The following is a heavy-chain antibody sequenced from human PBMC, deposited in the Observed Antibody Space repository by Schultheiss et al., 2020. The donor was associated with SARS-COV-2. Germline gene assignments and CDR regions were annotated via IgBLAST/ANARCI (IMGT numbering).Heavy chain of an antibody. J-gene: IGHJ4*02. CDR3: ARVGYCSGGSCYGVGY. D-gene: IGHD2-15*01. CDR2: IYYSGST. CDR1: GGSISSGGYY. Sequence: SETLSLTCTVSGGSISSGGYYWSWIRQQPGKGLEWIGYIYYSGSTYYNPSLKSRVTISVDTSKNQFSLKLSSVTAADTAVYYCARVGYCSGGSCYGVGYWGQGTLVTVSS. V-gene: IGHV4-31*03.